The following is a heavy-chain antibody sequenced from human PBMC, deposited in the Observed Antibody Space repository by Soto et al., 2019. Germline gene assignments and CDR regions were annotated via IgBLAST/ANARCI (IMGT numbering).Heavy chain of an antibody. CDR2: ISGSGDNI. D-gene: IGHD2-15*01. CDR3: ARGACITCYYDDWFDT. J-gene: IGHJ5*02. Sequence: QVQLVESGGGLVKPGGSLRVSCAASGFSFSDYYMTWIRQAPGKGLEWVSYISGSGDNIHYADSVKGRFTISRNNAKNSRYLQMDSPRVEDTAVYSCARGACITCYYDDWFDTWGQGTLVTVSS. CDR1: GFSFSDYY. V-gene: IGHV3-11*01.